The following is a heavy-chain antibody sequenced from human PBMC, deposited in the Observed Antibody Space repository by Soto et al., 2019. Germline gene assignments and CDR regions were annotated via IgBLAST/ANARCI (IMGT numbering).Heavy chain of an antibody. V-gene: IGHV1-69*13. CDR3: ASNRRAVAGTYFDY. J-gene: IGHJ4*02. CDR1: GGTFSSYA. Sequence: SVKVSFKASGGTFSSYAISWVRQAPGQGLEWMGGIIPIFGTANYAQKFQGRVTITADESTSTAYMELSSLRSEDTAVYYCASNRRAVAGTYFDYWGQGTLVTVSS. CDR2: IIPIFGTA. D-gene: IGHD6-19*01.